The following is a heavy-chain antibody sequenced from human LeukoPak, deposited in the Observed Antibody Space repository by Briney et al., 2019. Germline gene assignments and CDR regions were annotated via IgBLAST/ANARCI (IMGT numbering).Heavy chain of an antibody. Sequence: SETLSLTCAVYGGSFSGYYWSWIRQPPGKGLEWIGEINHSGSTNYNPSLKSRVTISVDTSKNQFSLKLSSVTAADTAVYYCARSKGRVSWFDPWGQGTLVTVSS. CDR3: ARSKGRVSWFDP. J-gene: IGHJ5*02. CDR1: GGSFSGYY. CDR2: INHSGST. D-gene: IGHD4-11*01. V-gene: IGHV4-34*01.